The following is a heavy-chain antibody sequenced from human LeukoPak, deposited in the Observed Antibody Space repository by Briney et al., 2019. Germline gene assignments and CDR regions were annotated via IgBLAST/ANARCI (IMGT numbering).Heavy chain of an antibody. CDR3: ATYTHWVAGDV. J-gene: IGHJ6*02. CDR2: MNQDGSAK. D-gene: IGHD3-16*01. Sequence: GGSLRLSCAASGFTFSDSWMSWVRQAPGKGLEWVANMNQDGSAKGYVDSVKGRFTISRDNARNSLYLQMSSLRPEDTAVYYCATYTHWVAGDVWGQGTTVTVSS. CDR1: GFTFSDSW. V-gene: IGHV3-7*01.